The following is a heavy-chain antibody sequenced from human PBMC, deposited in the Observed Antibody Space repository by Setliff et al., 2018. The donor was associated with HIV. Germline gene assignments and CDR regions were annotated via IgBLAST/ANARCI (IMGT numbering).Heavy chain of an antibody. CDR1: GYTFTYPY. J-gene: IGHJ3*02. Sequence: SVKVSCKASGYTFTYPYLHWVRQAPGQGLEWMGGIIPIFGTANYAQKFQGRVTITTDESTSTAYMELSSLRSEDTAVYYCASFSGRRWLQWGNAFDIWGQGTMVTVSS. CDR3: ASFSGRRWLQWGNAFDI. V-gene: IGHV1-69*05. CDR2: IIPIFGTA. D-gene: IGHD3-16*01.